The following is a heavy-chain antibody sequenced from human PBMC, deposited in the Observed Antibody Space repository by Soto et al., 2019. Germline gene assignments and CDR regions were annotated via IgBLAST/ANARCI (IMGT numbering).Heavy chain of an antibody. D-gene: IGHD6-13*01. V-gene: IGHV4-4*02. CDR3: ARVGEAAAGTRYYYMDV. CDR2: IYHSGST. J-gene: IGHJ6*03. CDR1: SGYISSSNW. Sequence: SSETLSLTCAVSSGYISSSNWWRWVRQPPGKGLEWIGEIYHSGSTNYNPSLKSRVTISVDKSKNQFSLKLSSVTAADTAVYYCARVGEAAAGTRYYYMDVWGKGTTVTVSS.